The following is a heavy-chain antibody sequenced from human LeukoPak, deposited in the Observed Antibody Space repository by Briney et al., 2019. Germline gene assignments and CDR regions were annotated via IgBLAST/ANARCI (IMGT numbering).Heavy chain of an antibody. Sequence: GGSLRLSCAASGFTFSSYAMSWVRQAPGKGLEWVSGISGSGGSTYYADSVKGRFTISRGNSKNTLYLQMNSLRAEDTAVYYCARADYYDSSGYFDYWGQGTLVTVSS. CDR3: ARADYYDSSGYFDY. CDR2: ISGSGGST. J-gene: IGHJ4*02. D-gene: IGHD3-22*01. V-gene: IGHV3-23*01. CDR1: GFTFSSYA.